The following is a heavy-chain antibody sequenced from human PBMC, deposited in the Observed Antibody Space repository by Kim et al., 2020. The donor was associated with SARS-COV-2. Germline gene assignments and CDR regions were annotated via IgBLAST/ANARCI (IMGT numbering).Heavy chain of an antibody. D-gene: IGHD2-21*01. CDR3: ASSFRPGDGGVIVIPAYCGGDCYSFDP. J-gene: IGHJ5*02. CDR2: INPSGGST. Sequence: ASVKVSCKASGYTFTSYYMHWVRQAPGQGLEWMGIINPSGGSTSYAQKFQGRVTMTRDTSTSTVYMELSSLRSEDTAVYYCASSFRPGDGGVIVIPAYCGGDCYSFDPWGQGTLVTVSS. V-gene: IGHV1-46*01. CDR1: GYTFTSYY.